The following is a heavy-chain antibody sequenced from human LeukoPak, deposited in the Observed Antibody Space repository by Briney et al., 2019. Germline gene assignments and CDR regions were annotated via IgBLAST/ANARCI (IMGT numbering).Heavy chain of an antibody. J-gene: IGHJ4*02. CDR1: GGSISSCSYY. D-gene: IGHD6-6*01. CDR2: IYTSGST. Sequence: SETRSLTCTVTGGSISSCSYYWSGIRQPAVEGLEGIGRIYTSGSTNYNPSLTSRVTISVDTSKNQFSLKLSTVLGTDTAVYYCARGDGYRSSELDYWGQGTLVTVSS. V-gene: IGHV4-61*02. CDR3: ARGDGYRSSELDY.